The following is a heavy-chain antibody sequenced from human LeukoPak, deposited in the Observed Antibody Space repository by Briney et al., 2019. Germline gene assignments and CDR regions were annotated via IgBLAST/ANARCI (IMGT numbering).Heavy chain of an antibody. V-gene: IGHV3-20*04. Sequence: PGGSLRPSCAASGFTSDDYGTNCVSQPPEGGLEWDSGINWNGGSTGYANSVKGRFTISTNHPKNSPCLQMNCLRAEEPGLYYCARNDGSGSYYCENYWGQGTLVAVSS. CDR2: INWNGGST. J-gene: IGHJ4*02. CDR3: ARNDGSGSYYCENY. CDR1: GFTSDDYG. D-gene: IGHD3-10*01.